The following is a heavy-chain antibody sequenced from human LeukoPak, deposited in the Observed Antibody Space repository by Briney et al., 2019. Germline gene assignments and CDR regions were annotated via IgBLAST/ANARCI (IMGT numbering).Heavy chain of an antibody. CDR2: INSDGSST. Sequence: PGGSLRLSCAASGFTFSSYWMHWVRQAPGKGLVWVSRINSDGSSTSYADSVKGRFTISRDNAKNTLYLQMNSLRAEDTAVYYCAKGVGTSYHYHMDVWGKGTTVIVSS. CDR3: AKGVGTSYHYHMDV. J-gene: IGHJ6*03. D-gene: IGHD1-26*01. V-gene: IGHV3-74*01. CDR1: GFTFSSYW.